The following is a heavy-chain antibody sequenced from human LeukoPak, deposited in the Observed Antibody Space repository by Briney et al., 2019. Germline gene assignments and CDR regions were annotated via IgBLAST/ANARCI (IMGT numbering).Heavy chain of an antibody. CDR1: GGSISSYY. Sequence: KPSETLCLTCTVSGGSISSYYWSWIRQPPGKALERIGYIYYSGSTNYNPSLKSRVTISVDTSKNQFSLKLSSVTAADTAVYYCARARGIAVAGTHGMDVWGQGTTVTVSS. CDR3: ARARGIAVAGTHGMDV. CDR2: IYYSGST. V-gene: IGHV4-59*01. D-gene: IGHD6-19*01. J-gene: IGHJ6*02.